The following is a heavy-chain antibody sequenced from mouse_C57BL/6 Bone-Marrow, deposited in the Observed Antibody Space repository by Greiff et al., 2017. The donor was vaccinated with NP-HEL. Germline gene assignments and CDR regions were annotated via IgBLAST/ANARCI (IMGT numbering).Heavy chain of an antibody. J-gene: IGHJ1*03. CDR1: GYTFTDYN. V-gene: IGHV1-18*01. CDR2: INPNNGGT. Sequence: VQLKQSGPELVKPGASVKIPCKASGYTFTDYNMDWVKQSHGKSLEWIGDINPNNGGTIYNQKFKGKATLTVDKSSSTAYMELRSLTSEDTAVYYCARRGYYYGRGGFDVWGTGTTVTVSS. CDR3: ARRGYYYGRGGFDV. D-gene: IGHD1-1*01.